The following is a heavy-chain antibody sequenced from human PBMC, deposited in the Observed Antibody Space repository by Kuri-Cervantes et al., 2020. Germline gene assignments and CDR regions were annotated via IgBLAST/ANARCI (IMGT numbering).Heavy chain of an antibody. D-gene: IGHD2-21*01. J-gene: IGHJ3*02. Sequence: ASVKVSCKASGYTFTGYYMHWVRQAPGQGLEWMGWINPNSGGTNCAQKFQGRVTMTRDTSISTAYMELSRLRSDDTAVYYCARAGGADAFDIWGQGTMVTVSS. CDR2: INPNSGGT. CDR1: GYTFTGYY. V-gene: IGHV1-2*02. CDR3: ARAGGADAFDI.